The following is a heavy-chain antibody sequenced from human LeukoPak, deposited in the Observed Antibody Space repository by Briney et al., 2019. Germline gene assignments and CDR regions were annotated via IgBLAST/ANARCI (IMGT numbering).Heavy chain of an antibody. CDR1: GFTFSRKT. CDR2: ISSDGGTI. D-gene: IGHD6-13*01. V-gene: IGHV3-48*02. CDR3: ARDNGMTSSWYAGRIDYYYGMDV. Sequence: PGGSLRLSCAASGFTFSRKTMNWVRQAPGKGLEWVSYISSDGGTIYYADSVRGRFTISRDNAKNSLYLQMNSLRDEDTAVYYCARDNGMTSSWYAGRIDYYYGMDVWGQGTTVTVSS. J-gene: IGHJ6*02.